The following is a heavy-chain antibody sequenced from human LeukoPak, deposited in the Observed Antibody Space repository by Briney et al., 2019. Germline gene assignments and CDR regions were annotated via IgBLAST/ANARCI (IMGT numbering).Heavy chain of an antibody. Sequence: GGSLRLSCAASGFTFSSYGMHWVRQAPGKGLEWVAVISYDGSNKYYADSVKGRFTISRDNSKNTLYLQMNSLRAEDTAVYYCATLRLGYCSGGSCAPFDYWGQGTLVTVYS. D-gene: IGHD2-15*01. CDR3: ATLRLGYCSGGSCAPFDY. V-gene: IGHV3-30*03. CDR2: ISYDGSNK. J-gene: IGHJ4*02. CDR1: GFTFSSYG.